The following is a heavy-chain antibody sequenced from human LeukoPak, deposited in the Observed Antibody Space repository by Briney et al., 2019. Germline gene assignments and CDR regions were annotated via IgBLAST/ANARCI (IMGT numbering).Heavy chain of an antibody. J-gene: IGHJ4*02. CDR1: GFTFSHYW. CDR2: IKEDGDDK. V-gene: IGHV3-7*01. D-gene: IGHD6-13*01. Sequence: PGGSLRLSCAASGFTFSHYWMAWVRQAPGKGLEWVANIKEDGDDKHYLDSVKGRFTISRDNAKNSLYLQMNSLRAEDTAVYYCAREAAAGITAVAWGTIWGQGTLVTVSS. CDR3: AREAAAGITAVAWGTI.